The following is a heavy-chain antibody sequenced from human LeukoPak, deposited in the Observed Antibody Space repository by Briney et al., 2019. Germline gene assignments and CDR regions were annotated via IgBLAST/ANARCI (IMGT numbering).Heavy chain of an antibody. CDR2: ISGSGGST. CDR3: AKQSSGWYYLDY. Sequence: GGSLRLSCTASGFTFSSYAMSWVRQAPGKGLEWVSAISGSGGSTYYADSVKGRFTISRDNSKNTLYLQMNSLRAEDTAVYYCAKQSSGWYYLDYWGQGTLVTVSS. V-gene: IGHV3-23*01. J-gene: IGHJ4*02. D-gene: IGHD6-19*01. CDR1: GFTFSSYA.